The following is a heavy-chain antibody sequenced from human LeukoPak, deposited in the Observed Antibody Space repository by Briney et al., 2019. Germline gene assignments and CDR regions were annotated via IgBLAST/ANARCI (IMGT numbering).Heavy chain of an antibody. CDR2: ISSSSGI. J-gene: IGHJ4*02. CDR1: GXTFSSYD. Sequence: GGSLRLSCIASGXTFSSYDVSWVRQAPGKGLEWVSYISSSSGIFYADSVKGRFTISSDNAKNSLYLQMNSLRAEDTAVYYCARGFSYWGQGTLVTVSS. V-gene: IGHV3-48*03. CDR3: ARGFSY.